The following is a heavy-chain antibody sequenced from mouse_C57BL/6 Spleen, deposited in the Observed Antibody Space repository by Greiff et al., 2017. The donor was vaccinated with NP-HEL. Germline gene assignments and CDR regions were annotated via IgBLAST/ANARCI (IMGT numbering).Heavy chain of an antibody. Sequence: VQLQQSGPELVKPGASVKISCKASGYAFSSSWMNWVKQRPGKGLEWIGRIYPGDGDTNYNGKFKGKATLTADKSSSTAYMQLSSLTSEDSAVYFCARNWALNFDYWGQGTTLTVSS. D-gene: IGHD4-1*01. V-gene: IGHV1-82*01. CDR3: ARNWALNFDY. J-gene: IGHJ2*01. CDR2: IYPGDGDT. CDR1: GYAFSSSW.